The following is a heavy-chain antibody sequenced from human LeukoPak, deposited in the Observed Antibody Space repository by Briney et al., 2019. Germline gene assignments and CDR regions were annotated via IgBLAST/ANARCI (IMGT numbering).Heavy chain of an antibody. J-gene: IGHJ3*02. Sequence: PGGSLRLSCAASGFTFDDYAMLWVRQAPGKGLEWIGYIYYSGSTNYNPSLKSRVTISVDTSKNQFSLKLSSVTAADTAVYYCARLGYYDTPWHRGAFDIWGQGTMVTVSS. CDR1: GFTFDDYA. D-gene: IGHD3-22*01. CDR3: ARLGYYDTPWHRGAFDI. V-gene: IGHV4-59*08. CDR2: IYYSGST.